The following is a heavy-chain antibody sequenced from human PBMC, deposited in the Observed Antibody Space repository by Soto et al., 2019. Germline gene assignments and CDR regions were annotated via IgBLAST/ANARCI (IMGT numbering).Heavy chain of an antibody. CDR2: ISSSGSTI. CDR3: ARAALYDSHYGMDV. J-gene: IGHJ6*02. V-gene: IGHV3-48*03. Sequence: EVQLVESGGGLVQPGGSLRLSCAASGFTFSSYEMNWVRQAPGKGLEWVSYISSSGSTIYYADSVKGRFTISRDNAKNSLYMQMNSLRVEDTAVYYCARAALYDSHYGMDVWGQGTTVTVSS. D-gene: IGHD3-3*01. CDR1: GFTFSSYE.